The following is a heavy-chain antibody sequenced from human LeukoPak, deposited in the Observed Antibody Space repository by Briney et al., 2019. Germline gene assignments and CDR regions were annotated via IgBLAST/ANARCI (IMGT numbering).Heavy chain of an antibody. CDR2: ISSSSTYI. V-gene: IGHV3-21*01. CDR3: ARATFSSSGHSY. D-gene: IGHD6-13*01. J-gene: IGHJ4*02. Sequence: KTGGSLRLSCAGSGITFSSYSMNWVRQAPGKGLEWVSFISSSSTYIYYADSVKGRFTISRDNAKNSLYLQMNGLRAEDTAVYYCARATFSSSGHSYWGQGTLVTVSS. CDR1: GITFSSYS.